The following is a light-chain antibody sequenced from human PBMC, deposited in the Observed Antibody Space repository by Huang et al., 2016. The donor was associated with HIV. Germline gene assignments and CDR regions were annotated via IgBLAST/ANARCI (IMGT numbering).Light chain of an antibody. CDR3: QQLNSYPYT. V-gene: IGKV1-9*01. Sequence: IQLTQSPSSLAASVGDRVTITCRASQSISSYLAWYQQKPWKAPKLLIYAASTLQSGVPSRFSGSGSGTDFTLTISSLQPEDVATYYCQQLNSYPYTFGQGTKLEIK. J-gene: IGKJ2*01. CDR2: AAS. CDR1: QSISSY.